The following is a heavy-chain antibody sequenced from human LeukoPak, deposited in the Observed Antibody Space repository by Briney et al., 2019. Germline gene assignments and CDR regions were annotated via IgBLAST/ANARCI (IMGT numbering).Heavy chain of an antibody. J-gene: IGHJ3*02. V-gene: IGHV4-61*02. D-gene: IGHD2-2*01. CDR2: IYTSGST. CDR1: GGSISSGSVF. Sequence: PSETLSLTCTVSGGSISSGSVFWSWIRQPAGKGLEWIGRIYTSGSTNYNPSLKSRVTISVDTSKNQFSLKLSSVTAADTAVYYCARGVVPAAGDAFDIWGQGTMVTVSS. CDR3: ARGVVPAAGDAFDI.